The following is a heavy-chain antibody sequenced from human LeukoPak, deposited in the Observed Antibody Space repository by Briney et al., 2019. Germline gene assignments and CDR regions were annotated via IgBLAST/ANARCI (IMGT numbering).Heavy chain of an antibody. CDR1: GGSISIYY. J-gene: IGHJ4*02. CDR2: IYYSGST. D-gene: IGHD4-17*01. V-gene: IGHV4-59*01. CDR3: ARSGTTVTASDY. Sequence: SETLSLTCTVSGGSISIYYWSWVRQPPGKGLEWIGYIYYSGSTNYNPSLKSRVTISVDTSKNQFSLKLSSVTAADTAVYYCARSGTTVTASDYWGQGTLVTVSS.